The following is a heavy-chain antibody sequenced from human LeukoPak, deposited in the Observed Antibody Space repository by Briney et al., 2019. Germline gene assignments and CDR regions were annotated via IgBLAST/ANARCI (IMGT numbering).Heavy chain of an antibody. Sequence: PSETLSLTCNVSGDSIRSSSYYWGWIRQPPGKGLEWIGSIYYSGSTYYNPSLKSRVTISVDTSKNQFSLKLSSVTAADTAVYYCAREVDIVVVPAAILRGLAGGFDPWGQGTLVTVSS. V-gene: IGHV4-39*07. CDR1: GDSIRSSSYY. CDR2: IYYSGST. CDR3: AREVDIVVVPAAILRGLAGGFDP. J-gene: IGHJ5*02. D-gene: IGHD2-2*03.